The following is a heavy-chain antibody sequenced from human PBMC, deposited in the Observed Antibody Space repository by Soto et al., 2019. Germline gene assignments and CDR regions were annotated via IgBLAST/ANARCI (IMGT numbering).Heavy chain of an antibody. Sequence: PSQTLSLTCAISGDSVSSNSAAWNWIRLSPSRGLEWLARTYYRSRWYNDYAVAVRSRITVNADSSKNQFSLQLTSVTPDDTAIYYCAGTTSHQWLYMEVWCRGTTVTVPS. CDR2: TYYRSRWYN. D-gene: IGHD6-19*01. J-gene: IGHJ6*03. CDR3: AGTTSHQWLYMEV. CDR1: GDSVSSNSAA. V-gene: IGHV6-1*01.